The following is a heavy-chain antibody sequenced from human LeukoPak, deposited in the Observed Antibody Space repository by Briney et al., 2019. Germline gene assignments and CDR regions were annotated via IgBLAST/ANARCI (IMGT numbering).Heavy chain of an antibody. D-gene: IGHD5-18*01. Sequence: ASVKVSCKTSGYTFSDYYIHWVRQAPGQGLEWIGWINPNSGVPNYAQGFQGRVTMTRDTSISTAYMELSRLRSEDTAIYYCTTDEIYSYGLGAFHIWGQGTLVTVSS. V-gene: IGHV1-2*02. J-gene: IGHJ3*02. CDR2: INPNSGVP. CDR1: GYTFSDYY. CDR3: TTDEIYSYGLGAFHI.